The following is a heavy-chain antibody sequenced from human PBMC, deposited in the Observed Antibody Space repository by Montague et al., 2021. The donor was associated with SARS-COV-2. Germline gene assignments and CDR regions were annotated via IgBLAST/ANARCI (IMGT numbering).Heavy chain of an antibody. CDR3: VRDGGNWYYFDY. D-gene: IGHD3-16*01. CDR2: IYASGST. V-gene: IGHV4-4*07. Sequence: SETLSLTCSISGVSITSYYWSWVRQPAGKGLEWIGHIYASGSTNYSPSLKSRVRLSIGTPKNQFSLKLESLTAADTAVYYCVRDGGNWYYFDYWGQGAPVTVSS. CDR1: GVSITSYY. J-gene: IGHJ4*02.